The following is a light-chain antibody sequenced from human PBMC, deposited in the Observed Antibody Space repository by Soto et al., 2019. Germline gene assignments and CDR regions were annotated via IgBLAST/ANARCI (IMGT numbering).Light chain of an antibody. CDR3: QQLNSFPPLFT. J-gene: IGKJ3*01. Sequence: DIQLTQSPSFLSASVGDRVTITCRASQGISSYLAWYQQRPGEPPELLIYGASTLQSGVASRFSGSGSGTEFTLTISNLQPEDFATYFCQQLNSFPPLFTFGPGTTVDIK. CDR2: GAS. CDR1: QGISSY. V-gene: IGKV1-9*01.